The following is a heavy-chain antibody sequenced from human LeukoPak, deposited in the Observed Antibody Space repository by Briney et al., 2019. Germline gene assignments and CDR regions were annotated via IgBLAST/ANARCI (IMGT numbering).Heavy chain of an antibody. V-gene: IGHV4-39*07. D-gene: IGHD3-16*01. CDR3: GRSAGFVHFDH. CDR1: GNSISSSSYY. Sequence: SETLSLTCTVSGNSISSSSYYWVWIRQPPGKGLEWNGSINYYGKTYYNPSVKSRVTISVDTSKNQFSLMVRSVTAADTAVYYCGRSAGFVHFDHWGQGTLVTVTS. J-gene: IGHJ4*02. CDR2: INYYGKT.